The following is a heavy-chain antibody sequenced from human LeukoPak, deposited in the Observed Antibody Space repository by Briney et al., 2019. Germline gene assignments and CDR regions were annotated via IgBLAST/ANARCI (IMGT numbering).Heavy chain of an antibody. Sequence: SVKVSCKASGGTFSSYAISWVRQAPGQGLEWMGGIIPIFGTANYAQKFQGRVTITADESTSTAYMELSSLRSEDTAVYYCARAGIAAAGTRGYSYGFDYWGQGTLVTVSS. J-gene: IGHJ4*02. D-gene: IGHD6-13*01. V-gene: IGHV1-69*13. CDR3: ARAGIAAAGTRGYSYGFDY. CDR2: IIPIFGTA. CDR1: GGTFSSYA.